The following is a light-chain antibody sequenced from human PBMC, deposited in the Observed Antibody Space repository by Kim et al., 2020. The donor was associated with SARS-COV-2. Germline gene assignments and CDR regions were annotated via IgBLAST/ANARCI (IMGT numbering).Light chain of an antibody. CDR3: QKYNSAPHT. Sequence: DIQVSQSPSSLSASVGDRVTLTCRASQGIGNSLAWYQQKAGKVPKLLIYAASTLQSGVPSRFSGSGSGTDFTFTISSLQPEDVATYYCQKYNSAPHTFGQGTKLDI. J-gene: IGKJ2*01. CDR2: AAS. V-gene: IGKV1-27*01. CDR1: QGIGNS.